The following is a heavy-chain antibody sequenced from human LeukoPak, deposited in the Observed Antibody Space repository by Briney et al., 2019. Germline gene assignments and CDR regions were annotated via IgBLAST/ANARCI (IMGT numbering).Heavy chain of an antibody. CDR2: ISGSGGST. CDR3: AKESILMVATLDY. CDR1: GFTFSGHG. Sequence: GGSLRLSCAASGFTFSGHGMNWVRQAPGKGLEWVSAISGSGGSTYYADSVKGRFTISRDNSKNTLYLQMNSLRAEDTAVYYCAKESILMVATLDYWGQGTLVTVSS. J-gene: IGHJ4*02. V-gene: IGHV3-23*01. D-gene: IGHD2-8*01.